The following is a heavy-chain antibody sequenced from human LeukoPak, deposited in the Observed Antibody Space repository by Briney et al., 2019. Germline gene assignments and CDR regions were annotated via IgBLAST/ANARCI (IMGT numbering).Heavy chain of an antibody. D-gene: IGHD2-15*01. CDR1: GFTFSSYW. V-gene: IGHV3-7*01. J-gene: IGHJ4*02. CDR3: ATHLGYCSGGSCYGRFDY. CDR2: IKQDGSEK. Sequence: GGSLRLSCAASGFTFSSYWMSWVRQAPGKGLEWVANIKQDGSEKYYVNSVKGRFTISRDNAKNSLYLQMNSLRAEDTAVYYCATHLGYCSGGSCYGRFDYWGQGTLVTVSS.